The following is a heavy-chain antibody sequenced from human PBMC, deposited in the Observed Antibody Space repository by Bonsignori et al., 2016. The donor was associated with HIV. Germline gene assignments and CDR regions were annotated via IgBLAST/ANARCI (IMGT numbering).Heavy chain of an antibody. J-gene: IGHJ4*02. Sequence: QPPGKGLEWVGRSKSRANSYTTEYAASVKGRFTISRDVAQSSLYLQMSSLETEDTAVYYCTRGDYWGRGTLVTVSS. CDR3: TRGDY. CDR2: SKSRANSYTT. V-gene: IGHV3-72*01.